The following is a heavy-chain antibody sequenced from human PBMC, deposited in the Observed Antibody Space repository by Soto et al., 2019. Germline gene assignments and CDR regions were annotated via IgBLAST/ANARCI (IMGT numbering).Heavy chain of an antibody. V-gene: IGHV1-2*02. CDR1: GYTFTGYY. CDR2: INPNSGGT. Sequence: GASVKVSCKASGYTFTGYYMHWVRQAPGQGLEWMGWINPNSGGTNYAQKFQGRVAMTRDTSISTAYMELSRLRSDDTAVYYCARVGVRSWYRDMNWFDPWGQGTLVTVS. D-gene: IGHD6-13*01. J-gene: IGHJ5*02. CDR3: ARVGVRSWYRDMNWFDP.